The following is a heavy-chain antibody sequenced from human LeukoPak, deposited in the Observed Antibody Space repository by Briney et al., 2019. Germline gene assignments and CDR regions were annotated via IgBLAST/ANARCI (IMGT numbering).Heavy chain of an antibody. D-gene: IGHD3-22*01. CDR2: IYHSGST. Sequence: SETLSLTCTVSGGSISSSSYYWGWIRQPPGKGLEWIGSIYHSGSTYYNPSLKSRVTISVDTSKNQFSLKLSSVTAADTAVYYCAPNYYDSSGYSDGMDVWGQGTTVTVSS. CDR1: GGSISSSSYY. J-gene: IGHJ6*02. V-gene: IGHV4-39*01. CDR3: APNYYDSSGYSDGMDV.